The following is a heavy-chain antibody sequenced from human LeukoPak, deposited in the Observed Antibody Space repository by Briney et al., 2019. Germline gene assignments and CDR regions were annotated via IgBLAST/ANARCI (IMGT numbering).Heavy chain of an antibody. CDR2: ISSSSSYI. V-gene: IGHV3-21*01. J-gene: IGHJ3*02. CDR3: ARDYLWLTSRDAFDI. Sequence: GGSLRLSCAASGFTFSSYSMNWVRQAPGKGLEWVSSISSSSSYIYYADSVKGRFTISRDNAKNSLYLQMNSLRAEDTAVYYCARDYLWLTSRDAFDIWGQGTMVTVSS. CDR1: GFTFSSYS. D-gene: IGHD5-18*01.